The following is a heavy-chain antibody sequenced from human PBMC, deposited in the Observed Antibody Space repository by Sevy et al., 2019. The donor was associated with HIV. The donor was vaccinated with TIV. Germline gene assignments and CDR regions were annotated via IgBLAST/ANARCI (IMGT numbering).Heavy chain of an antibody. J-gene: IGHJ6*02. D-gene: IGHD2-15*01. CDR2: VSVTGRST. Sequence: GGSLRLSCAASGFTFSSYAMNWVRQAPGKGLDWVSSVSVTGRSTYYADSVEGRFTISRDNSKSTLYLQMNSLRADDTAVYYCAKGYCSGGSCPSDYYYYGMDVWGQGTTVTVSS. CDR3: AKGYCSGGSCPSDYYYYGMDV. V-gene: IGHV3-23*01. CDR1: GFTFSSYA.